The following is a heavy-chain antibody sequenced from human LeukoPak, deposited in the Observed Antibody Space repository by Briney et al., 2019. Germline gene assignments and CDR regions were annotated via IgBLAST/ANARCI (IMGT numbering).Heavy chain of an antibody. CDR1: GFTFSSYS. CDR3: AKDLHEYYFDY. J-gene: IGHJ4*02. Sequence: GGFLRLSCAASGFTFSSYSMNWVRRAPGKGLEWVSYISGSGSAMYYADSVKGRFTISRDNAKNSLYLQMNSLRAEDTAVYYCAKDLHEYYFDYWGQGTLVTVSS. V-gene: IGHV3-48*01. CDR2: ISGSGSAM.